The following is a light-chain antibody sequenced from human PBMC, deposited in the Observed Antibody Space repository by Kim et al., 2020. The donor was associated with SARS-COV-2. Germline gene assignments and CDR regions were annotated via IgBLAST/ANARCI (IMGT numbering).Light chain of an antibody. J-gene: IGLJ2*01. V-gene: IGLV2-14*03. CDR3: SSYTSSNTVI. CDR2: DVS. Sequence: GRSIIISCTGTISDVGGYNYVSWYQQHPVKAPKLLIYDVSNRPSVVSNRFSASKSGNTASLTISGLQAEDEADYYCSSYTSSNTVIFGGGTQLTVL. CDR1: ISDVGGYNY.